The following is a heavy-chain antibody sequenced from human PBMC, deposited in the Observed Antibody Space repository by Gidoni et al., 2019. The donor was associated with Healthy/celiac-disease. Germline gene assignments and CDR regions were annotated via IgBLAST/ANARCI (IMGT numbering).Heavy chain of an antibody. CDR2: IYYSGST. J-gene: IGHJ5*02. CDR1: GGSISSSSYN. Sequence: QLQLQESGPGLVKPSETLSLTCTVPGGSISSSSYNWGWIRQPPGKGLEWIGSIYYSGSTYYNPSLKGRVTISVDTSKNQFSLKLSSVTAADTAVYYCARRGIAAAGWGWFDPWGQGTLVTVSS. D-gene: IGHD6-13*01. CDR3: ARRGIAAAGWGWFDP. V-gene: IGHV4-39*01.